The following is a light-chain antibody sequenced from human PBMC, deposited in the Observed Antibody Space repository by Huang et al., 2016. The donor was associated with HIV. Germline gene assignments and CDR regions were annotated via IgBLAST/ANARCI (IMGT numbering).Light chain of an antibody. Sequence: EIVLTQSPATLSLSPGERATISCRASQSVNTFLAWYQQKPGQAPRLLIYDAANRATGIPARFSGSGSGTDFTLTISSLEPEDFAVYYCQQRSNRPLTFGGGTKVEIK. J-gene: IGKJ4*01. CDR3: QQRSNRPLT. CDR2: DAA. CDR1: QSVNTF. V-gene: IGKV3-11*01.